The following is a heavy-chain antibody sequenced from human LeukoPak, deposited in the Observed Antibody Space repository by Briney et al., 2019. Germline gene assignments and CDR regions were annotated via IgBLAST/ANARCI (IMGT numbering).Heavy chain of an antibody. D-gene: IGHD5-24*01. V-gene: IGHV3-74*01. CDR1: ALTFSNYW. CDR3: ARSRVEMTTSLLDY. Sequence: PGPSLRLSCAPSALTFSNYWMHSVRQPPGKGLVWVSRINSDGSNTTYADSVKGRFTISRDNAKNTMYLQMNSLRAEDTAVYYCARSRVEMTTSLLDYWGQGTLVTVSS. J-gene: IGHJ4*02. CDR2: INSDGSNT.